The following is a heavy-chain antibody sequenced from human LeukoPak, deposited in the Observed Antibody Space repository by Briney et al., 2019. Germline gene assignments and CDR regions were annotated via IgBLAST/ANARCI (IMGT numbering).Heavy chain of an antibody. V-gene: IGHV4-59*08. CDR2: VYYTGST. Sequence: PSETLSLTCTVSGGSISSDYWNWIRQPPGKGLEWIGNVYYTGSTIYSPSLESRVTISIGTSKTQFSLRLTSVTAADPAVYYCARRATYYALSGYYYYIDVGGKGTTVTVP. CDR3: ARRATYYALSGYYYYIDV. J-gene: IGHJ6*03. D-gene: IGHD3-3*01. CDR1: GGSISSDY.